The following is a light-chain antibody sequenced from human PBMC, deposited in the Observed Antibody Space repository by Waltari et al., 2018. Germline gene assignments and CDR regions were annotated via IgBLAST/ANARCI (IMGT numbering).Light chain of an antibody. CDR3: CSFPSRSTWV. CDR1: SSDVGGYNY. J-gene: IGLJ3*02. Sequence: QSALTQPASVSGSPGQSITISCTGTSSDVGGYNYVSWYQQHPGKVPKLLIFDVSNRPPGVSNRFSGSKSGNTASLTISGLQAEDESDYYCCSFPSRSTWVFGGGTKLTVL. CDR2: DVS. V-gene: IGLV2-14*01.